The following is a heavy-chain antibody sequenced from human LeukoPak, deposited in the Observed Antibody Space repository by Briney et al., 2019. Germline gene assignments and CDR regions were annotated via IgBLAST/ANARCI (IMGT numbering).Heavy chain of an antibody. CDR2: ISYDGSNK. Sequence: PGRSLRLSCAASGFTFSSYAMHWVRQAPGKGLEWVAVISYDGSNKYYADSVKGRFTISRDNSKNTVYLQMNSLRADDTAVYYCGKTTTGYSSGRYPGWPVDYWGQGTLVTVSS. CDR3: GKTTTGYSSGRYPGWPVDY. J-gene: IGHJ4*02. D-gene: IGHD6-19*01. CDR1: GFTFSSYA. V-gene: IGHV3-30*04.